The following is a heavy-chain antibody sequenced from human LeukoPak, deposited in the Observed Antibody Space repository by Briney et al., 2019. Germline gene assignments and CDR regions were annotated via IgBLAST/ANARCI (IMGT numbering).Heavy chain of an antibody. D-gene: IGHD6-13*01. V-gene: IGHV4-39*07. CDR3: ARTTEAHSWRTRYYDYYMDV. J-gene: IGHJ6*03. Sequence: SETLSLTCTVSGGSISSTNYYWGWIRQPPGKGLEWIGSIYYSGSTYYNPSLKSRVTISVDTSKNQFSLKLSSVTAADTAVYYCARTTEAHSWRTRYYDYYMDVWGKGTTVTVSS. CDR2: IYYSGST. CDR1: GGSISSTNYY.